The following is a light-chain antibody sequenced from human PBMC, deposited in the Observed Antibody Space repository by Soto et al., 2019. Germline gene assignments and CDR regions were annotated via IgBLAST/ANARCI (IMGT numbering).Light chain of an antibody. CDR2: KAS. V-gene: IGKV1-5*03. Sequence: DIQMTQSPSTLSASVGDRITITCRASQGIGSWLAWYQQKPGKAPRLLIYKASTLESGVPPRFSGSGSGTEFTLTISSVQPDDSATYYCQQYNSYVTFGQGTKLDIK. CDR1: QGIGSW. J-gene: IGKJ2*01. CDR3: QQYNSYVT.